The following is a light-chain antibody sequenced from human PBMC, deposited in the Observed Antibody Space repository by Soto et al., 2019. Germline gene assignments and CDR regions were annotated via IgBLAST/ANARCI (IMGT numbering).Light chain of an antibody. V-gene: IGKV2-28*01. CDR1: QSLLHSNGYNY. J-gene: IGKJ2*01. CDR3: MQALQAPYT. Sequence: DMVMTQSPLSLPVTPGEPASISCRSSQSLLHSNGYNYLDWYLQKPGQSPQLLIFLCSNRASGVPDRFSGSGSGTDFTLKISRVEAEDVGVYYCMQALQAPYTFGLGTKLEIK. CDR2: LCS.